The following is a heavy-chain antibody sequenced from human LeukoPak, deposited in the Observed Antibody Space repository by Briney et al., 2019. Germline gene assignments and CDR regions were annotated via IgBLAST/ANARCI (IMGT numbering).Heavy chain of an antibody. J-gene: IGHJ6*02. CDR2: IIPSFGIP. Sequence: SVKVSCKASGGTFNNYNINWVRQAPGQRLEWMGTIIPSFGIPSYAEKFKGRVTITADKSTSAAYMELSSLRPEDTALYYCAREFWGTMVRGGAMDVWGLGTPVIVTS. CDR1: GGTFNNYN. CDR3: AREFWGTMVRGGAMDV. V-gene: IGHV1-69*02. D-gene: IGHD3-10*01.